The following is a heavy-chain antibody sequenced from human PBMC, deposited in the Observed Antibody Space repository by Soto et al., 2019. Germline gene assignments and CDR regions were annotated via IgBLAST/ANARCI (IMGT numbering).Heavy chain of an antibody. CDR1: GGSISSSNW. Sequence: SETLSLTCAVSGGSISSSNWWSWVRQPPGKGLEWIGEIYHSGSTNYNPSLKSRVTISVDKSKNQFSLKLSSVTAADTAVYYCARTMTTVVTPDYFDYWGQGTLVTVS. CDR2: IYHSGST. V-gene: IGHV4-4*02. D-gene: IGHD4-17*01. J-gene: IGHJ4*02. CDR3: ARTMTTVVTPDYFDY.